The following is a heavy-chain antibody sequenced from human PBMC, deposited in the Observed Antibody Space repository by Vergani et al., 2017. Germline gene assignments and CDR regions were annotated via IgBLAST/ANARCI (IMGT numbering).Heavy chain of an antibody. J-gene: IGHJ2*01. Sequence: QVQLVESGGGVVQPGRSLRLSCAASGFTFSSYAMHWVRQAPGKGLEWVAVISYDGSNKYYADSVKGRFTISRDNSKNTLYLQMNSLRAEDTAVYYCARDDRDYVWXFDLWGRGTLVTVSS. CDR3: ARDDRDYVWXFDL. CDR1: GFTFSSYA. D-gene: IGHD4-17*01. CDR2: ISYDGSNK. V-gene: IGHV3-30*04.